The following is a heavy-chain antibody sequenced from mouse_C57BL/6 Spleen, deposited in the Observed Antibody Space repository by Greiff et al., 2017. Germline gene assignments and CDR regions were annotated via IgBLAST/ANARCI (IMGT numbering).Heavy chain of an antibody. CDR1: GYTFTSYW. CDR2: IDPSDSDT. J-gene: IGHJ4*01. V-gene: IGHV1-69*01. CDR3: DRRRCAMDY. Sequence: VQLQQPGAELVMPGASVKLSCKASGYTFTSYWMHWVKQRPGQGLEWIGEIDPSDSDTNYNQKFKGKSTLTVDKSSSPAYMQLSSLTSEDSAVSYCDRRRCAMDYWGQGTSVTVSA.